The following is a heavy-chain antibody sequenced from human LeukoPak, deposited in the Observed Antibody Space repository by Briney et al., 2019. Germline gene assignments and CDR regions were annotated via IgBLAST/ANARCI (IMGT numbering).Heavy chain of an antibody. Sequence: GGSLRLSCAASGFTFSSYWMHWVRQAPGKGLVWVSRINTDGSSTSYADSVKGRFTISRDNAKNTLYLQMNSLRAEDTAVYYCARVTTIFGVVTYFDYWGQGTLVTVSS. CDR3: ARVTTIFGVVTYFDY. CDR2: INTDGSST. V-gene: IGHV3-74*01. J-gene: IGHJ4*02. D-gene: IGHD3-3*01. CDR1: GFTFSSYW.